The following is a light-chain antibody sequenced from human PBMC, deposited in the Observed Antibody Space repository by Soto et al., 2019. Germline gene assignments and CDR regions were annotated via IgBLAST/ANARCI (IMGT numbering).Light chain of an antibody. V-gene: IGKV3-15*01. CDR1: QTLRNK. CDR2: GGF. CDR3: QHHNAWPLT. Sequence: IVLTQSPGTLSESPGERVILSCRASQTLRNKLAWYQQKPGQAPRLLIYGGFTRATGIPARFSGSGSGTEFTLTINSLQSEDFAIYYCQHHNAWPLTFGPGTKLYLK. J-gene: IGKJ3*01.